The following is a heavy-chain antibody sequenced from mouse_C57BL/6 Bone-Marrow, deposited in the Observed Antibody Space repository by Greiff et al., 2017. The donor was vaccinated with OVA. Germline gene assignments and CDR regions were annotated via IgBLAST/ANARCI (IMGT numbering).Heavy chain of an antibody. Sequence: QVQLQQPGAELVRPGTSVKLSCKASGYTFTSYWMHWVKQRPGQGLEWIGVIDPSDSYTNYNQKFKGKATLTVDTSSSTAYMQLSSLTSEDSAVYYCAGDWDYDDLAYWGQGTLVTVSA. CDR3: AGDWDYDDLAY. CDR2: IDPSDSYT. J-gene: IGHJ3*01. V-gene: IGHV1-59*01. D-gene: IGHD2-4*01. CDR1: GYTFTSYW.